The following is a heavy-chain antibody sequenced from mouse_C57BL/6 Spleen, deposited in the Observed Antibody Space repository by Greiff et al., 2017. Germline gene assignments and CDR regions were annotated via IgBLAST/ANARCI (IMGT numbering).Heavy chain of an antibody. CDR1: GYTFTSYW. D-gene: IGHD2-4*01. CDR2: IAPNSGGT. J-gene: IGHJ1*03. Sequence: QVQLQQPGAELVKPGASVKLSCKASGYTFTSYWLHWVKQRPGRGLEWIGRIAPNSGGTKYNEKFKSKATLTVDKPSSTAYMQRSSLTSEDSAVYYCAREGIYYDYDWYFDVWGTGTTVTVSS. V-gene: IGHV1-72*01. CDR3: AREGIYYDYDWYFDV.